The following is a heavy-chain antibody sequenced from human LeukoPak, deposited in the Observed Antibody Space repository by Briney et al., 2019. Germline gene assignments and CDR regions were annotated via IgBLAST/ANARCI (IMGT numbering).Heavy chain of an antibody. J-gene: IGHJ4*02. CDR2: ISSSSRYI. Sequence: GGSLRLSCAASGFTFSSYSMHWVRQAAGKGLEWVSSISSSSRYIYYADSVKGRFTISRDNAKNSLYLQMNSLRAEDTAVYYCARNYDSSGFRFDYWGQGTLVTVSS. CDR3: ARNYDSSGFRFDY. CDR1: GFTFSSYS. V-gene: IGHV3-21*01. D-gene: IGHD3-22*01.